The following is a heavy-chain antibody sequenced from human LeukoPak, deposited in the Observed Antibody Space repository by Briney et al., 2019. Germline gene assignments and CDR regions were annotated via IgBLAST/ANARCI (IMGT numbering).Heavy chain of an antibody. CDR3: TRHADYYDSSGYHFDY. J-gene: IGHJ4*02. Sequence: GGSPKLSCAASGFTFSGSAMHWVRQASGKGLEWVGRIRSKANSYATAYAASVKGRFTISRDDSKNTAYLQMNSLKTEDTAVYYCTRHADYYDSSGYHFDYWGQGTLVTVSS. V-gene: IGHV3-73*01. D-gene: IGHD3-22*01. CDR1: GFTFSGSA. CDR2: IRSKANSYAT.